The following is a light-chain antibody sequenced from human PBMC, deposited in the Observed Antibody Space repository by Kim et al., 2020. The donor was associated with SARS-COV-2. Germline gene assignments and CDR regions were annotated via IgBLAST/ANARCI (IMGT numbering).Light chain of an antibody. Sequence: LSPGERATLSCRASQSVPSNYVAWYQQKPGQAPRLLIHAASTRATGIPDRFSGSGSGTDFTLTISRLEPEDFAVYYCQQYGYSSTFGGGTKVDIK. CDR1: QSVPSNY. CDR2: AAS. J-gene: IGKJ4*01. V-gene: IGKV3-20*01. CDR3: QQYGYSST.